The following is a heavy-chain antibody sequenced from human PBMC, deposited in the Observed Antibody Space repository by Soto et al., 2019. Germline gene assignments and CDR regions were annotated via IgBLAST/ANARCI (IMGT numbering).Heavy chain of an antibody. CDR1: GYTFTSYG. CDR2: ISAYNGNT. Sequence: QVQLVQSGAEVKKPGASVKVSCKASGYTFTSYGISWVRQAPGQGLEWMGWISAYNGNTNYAQKLQGRVTMTTDTATSTAYMELRSLRSDDTAVYYCAREAVIYGTGSYYYYCLYVWGKGTTVTVSS. D-gene: IGHD3-10*01. CDR3: AREAVIYGTGSYYYYCLYV. V-gene: IGHV1-18*01. J-gene: IGHJ6*03.